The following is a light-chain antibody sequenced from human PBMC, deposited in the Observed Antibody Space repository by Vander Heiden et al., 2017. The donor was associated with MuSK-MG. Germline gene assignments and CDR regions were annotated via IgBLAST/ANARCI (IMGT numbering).Light chain of an antibody. CDR2: AAS. Sequence: DIQMTQSPSSLSASVGDRVTITCRASQSISSYLNWYQQKPGKAPKLLIYAASSLQSGVPSRFSGSGSGTDFILTISRLQPEDFATYYCQQSDNTPYTFGQGTKMDIK. J-gene: IGKJ2*01. CDR3: QQSDNTPYT. V-gene: IGKV1-39*01. CDR1: QSISSY.